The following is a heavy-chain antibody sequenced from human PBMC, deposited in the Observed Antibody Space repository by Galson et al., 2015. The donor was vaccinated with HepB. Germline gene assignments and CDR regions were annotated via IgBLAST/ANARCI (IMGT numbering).Heavy chain of an antibody. Sequence: SLRLSCAASGFTFSNAWMSWVRQAPGKGLEWVGRIKSKTDGGTTDYAAPAKGRFTISRDDSKNTLYLQMNSLKTEDTAVYYCTTYYDFWSGYYPDYWGQGTLVTVTS. CDR3: TTYYDFWSGYYPDY. J-gene: IGHJ4*02. CDR2: IKSKTDGGTT. V-gene: IGHV3-15*01. D-gene: IGHD3-3*01. CDR1: GFTFSNAW.